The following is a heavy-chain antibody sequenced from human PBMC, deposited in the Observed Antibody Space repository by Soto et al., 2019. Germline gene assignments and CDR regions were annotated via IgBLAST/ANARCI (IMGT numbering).Heavy chain of an antibody. J-gene: IGHJ4*02. V-gene: IGHV3-7*03. CDR3: MTTTRDRPLDY. Sequence: EVHLVESGGDLVQPGGSLRLSCEASGFSFSSYWMTWVRQAPGKRLEYVAIIRQDGSEKKYVDSVMGRFTISRDNDKTSSYLQMNSRRDEDTAVYYCMTTTRDRPLDYWGEGTLVTVSS. D-gene: IGHD1-1*01. CDR1: GFSFSSYW. CDR2: IRQDGSEK.